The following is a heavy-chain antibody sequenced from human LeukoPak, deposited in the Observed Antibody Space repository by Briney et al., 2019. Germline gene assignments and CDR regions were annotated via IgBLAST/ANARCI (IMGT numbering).Heavy chain of an antibody. J-gene: IGHJ4*02. V-gene: IGHV1-2*02. CDR3: ARAERSSVVDYFDY. CDR1: GYTFTGYY. CDR2: INPNSGGT. Sequence: ASVKVSCKASGYTFTGYYMHWVRQAPGQGLEWMGWINPNSGGTNYAQKFQGRVTMTRDTSISTAYMELSRLRAEDTAVYYCARAERSSVVDYFDYWGQGTLVTVSS. D-gene: IGHD2-15*01.